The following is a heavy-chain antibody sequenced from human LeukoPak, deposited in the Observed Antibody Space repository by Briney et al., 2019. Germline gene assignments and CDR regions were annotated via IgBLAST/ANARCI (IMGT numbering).Heavy chain of an antibody. Sequence: GGSLRLSCAASGFTFSSYWMSWVRQAPGKGLEWVANIKADGTEKYYVDSVRGRFTISRDNAKNSLDLQMNSLRAEDTAVYYCSFSLNYWGQGTLVTVSS. CDR3: SFSLNY. V-gene: IGHV3-7*01. CDR2: IKADGTEK. CDR1: GFTFSSYW. J-gene: IGHJ4*02.